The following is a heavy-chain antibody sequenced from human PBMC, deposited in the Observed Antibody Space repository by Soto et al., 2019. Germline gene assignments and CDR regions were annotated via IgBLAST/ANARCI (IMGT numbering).Heavy chain of an antibody. D-gene: IGHD1-26*01. V-gene: IGHV3-30-3*01. J-gene: IGHJ5*02. CDR1: GFTFSSYA. CDR2: ISYDGGNK. Sequence: QVQLVESGGGVVQPGRSLRLSCAASGFTFSSYAMHWVRQASGKGLEWVAVISYDGGNKYYADSVKGRFTISRDNSKNTLYLQMNSLRAEDTAVYYCARGNSGSYYGWFDPWGQGTLVTVSS. CDR3: ARGNSGSYYGWFDP.